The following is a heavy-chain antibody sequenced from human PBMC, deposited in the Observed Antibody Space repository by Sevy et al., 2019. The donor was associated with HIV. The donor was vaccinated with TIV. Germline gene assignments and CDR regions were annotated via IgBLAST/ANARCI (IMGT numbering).Heavy chain of an antibody. D-gene: IGHD6-6*01. CDR2: IYYSGST. Sequence: SETLSLTCTVSGGSISSSSYYWGWIRQPPGKGLEWIGSIYYSGSTYYNPSLKSRVTISVDTSKNQFSLKLSSVTAADTAVYYCARYGIAARRPVFLDYWGQGTLVTVS. CDR1: GGSISSSSYY. V-gene: IGHV4-39*01. J-gene: IGHJ4*02. CDR3: ARYGIAARRPVFLDY.